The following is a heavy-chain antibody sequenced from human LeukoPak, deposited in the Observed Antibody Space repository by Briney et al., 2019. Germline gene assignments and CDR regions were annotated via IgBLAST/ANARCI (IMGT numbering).Heavy chain of an antibody. Sequence: SETLSLTCAVYGGSFSGYYWSWIRQPPGKGLEWIGEINHSGSTNYNPSLKSRVTMSVDKSKNQFSLKLSSVTAADTAVHYCATDTYFDIWGQGTMVTVSS. CDR2: INHSGST. V-gene: IGHV4-34*01. CDR1: GGSFSGYY. CDR3: ATDTYFDI. D-gene: IGHD3-16*01. J-gene: IGHJ3*02.